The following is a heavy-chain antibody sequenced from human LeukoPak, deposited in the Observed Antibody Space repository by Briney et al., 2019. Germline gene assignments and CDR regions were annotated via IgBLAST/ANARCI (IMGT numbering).Heavy chain of an antibody. CDR1: GYSISSGYY. CDR2: IYHSGST. V-gene: IGHV4-38-2*02. J-gene: IGHJ4*02. D-gene: IGHD3-9*01. CDR3: AREFDWLSPFDY. Sequence: SETVSLTCTVSGYSISSGYYWGWIRQPPGKGLEWIGSIYHSGSTYYNPSLKSRVTISVDTSKNQFSLKLSSVTAADTAVYYCAREFDWLSPFDYWGQGTLVTVSS.